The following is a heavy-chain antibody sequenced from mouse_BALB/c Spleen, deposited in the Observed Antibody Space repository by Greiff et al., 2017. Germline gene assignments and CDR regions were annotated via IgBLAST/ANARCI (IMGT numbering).Heavy chain of an antibody. D-gene: IGHD2-2*01. Sequence: VQLQQSGTVLARPGASVKMSCKASGYSFTSYWMHWVKQRPGQGLEWIGAIYPGNSDTSYNQKFKGKAKLTAVTSASTAYMELSSLTNEDSAVYYCTRGGLRLYWYFDVWGAGTTVTVSS. CDR3: TRGGLRLYWYFDV. V-gene: IGHV1-5*01. CDR2: IYPGNSDT. J-gene: IGHJ1*01. CDR1: GYSFTSYW.